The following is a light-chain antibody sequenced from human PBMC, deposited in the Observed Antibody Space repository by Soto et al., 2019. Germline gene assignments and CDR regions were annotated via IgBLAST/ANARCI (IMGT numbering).Light chain of an antibody. Sequence: DIQLTQSPSFLSASVGDRVTITCRASQGIGSDLAWYQQRPGKAPKLLIYAASTLQSGVPSRFSGSGSGTEFTLTLSRLQPEDFATFYCQQLNSYPRTFGQGTKLEIK. CDR2: AAS. CDR3: QQLNSYPRT. CDR1: QGIGSD. V-gene: IGKV1-9*01. J-gene: IGKJ2*01.